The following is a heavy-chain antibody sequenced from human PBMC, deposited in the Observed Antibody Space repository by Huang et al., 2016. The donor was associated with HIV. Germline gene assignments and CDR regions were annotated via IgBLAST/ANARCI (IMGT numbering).Heavy chain of an antibody. V-gene: IGHV3-7*01. CDR2: IKQDESEK. CDR3: ATKTGAMDI. J-gene: IGHJ6*02. D-gene: IGHD1-7*01. Sequence: VESGGRLVQPGGSIRLSCVGSTFSFGAYWMSWVRKTPGKGLEWVANIKQDESEKYYVESVKGRFNISRDNAKKILFLQMDNVRVEDTATYYCATKTGAMDIWGQGPRSPSP. CDR1: TFSFGAYW.